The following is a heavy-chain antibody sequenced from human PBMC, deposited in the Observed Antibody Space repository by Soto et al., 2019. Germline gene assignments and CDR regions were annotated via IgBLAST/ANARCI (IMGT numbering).Heavy chain of an antibody. Sequence: EVHLVESGGGLVQPGGSLRLSCAASGFTVSSKYMSWVRQAPRKGLEWVSFIQSGGPTYYADSVKGRFTISRDTSENTLHLQMDSLRAEVTAVYYCARDDVLCDGGRCYGVLLDVWGKGTTVTVSS. J-gene: IGHJ6*04. CDR2: IQSGGPT. V-gene: IGHV3-66*01. CDR3: ARDDVLCDGGRCYGVLLDV. D-gene: IGHD2-15*01. CDR1: GFTVSSKY.